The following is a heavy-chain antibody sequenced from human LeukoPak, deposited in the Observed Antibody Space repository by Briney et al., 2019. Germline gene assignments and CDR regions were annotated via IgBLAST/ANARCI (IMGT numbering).Heavy chain of an antibody. D-gene: IGHD4-17*01. CDR3: ARARGDYVNNWFDP. Sequence: PSETLSLTCTVSGGSISSGGYYWSWIRQRPGKGLEWIGYIYYSGSTYYNPSLKSRVTISVDTSKNQFSLKLSSVTAADTAVYYCARARGDYVNNWFDPWGQGTLVTVSS. V-gene: IGHV4-31*03. CDR1: GGSISSGGYY. J-gene: IGHJ5*02. CDR2: IYYSGST.